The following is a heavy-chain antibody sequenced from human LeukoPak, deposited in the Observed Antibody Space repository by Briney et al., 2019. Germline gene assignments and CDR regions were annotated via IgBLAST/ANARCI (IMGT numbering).Heavy chain of an antibody. CDR1: GFTVSSNY. Sequence: GGSLRLSCAASGFTVSSNYMSWVRQAPGKGLEWVSVIYSGGSRYYAGSVKGRLSLSRDNSRNALYLQMNSLRADDTAVYYCARSAPLGTHQYYFDYWGQGTLVTVSS. D-gene: IGHD3-16*01. J-gene: IGHJ4*02. V-gene: IGHV3-53*01. CDR3: ARSAPLGTHQYYFDY. CDR2: IYSGGSR.